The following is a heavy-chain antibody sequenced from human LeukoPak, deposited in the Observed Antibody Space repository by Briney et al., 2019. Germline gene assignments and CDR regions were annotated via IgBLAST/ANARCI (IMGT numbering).Heavy chain of an antibody. CDR2: ISSSGSTI. Sequence: TGGSLRLSRAASGFTFSDYYMSWIRQAPGKGLEWVSYISSSGSTIYYADSVKGRFTISRDNAKNSLYLQMNSLRAEDTAVYYCAREGYDYVWGSYRYSYFDYWGQGTLVTVSS. J-gene: IGHJ4*02. D-gene: IGHD3-16*02. CDR3: AREGYDYVWGSYRYSYFDY. V-gene: IGHV3-11*04. CDR1: GFTFSDYY.